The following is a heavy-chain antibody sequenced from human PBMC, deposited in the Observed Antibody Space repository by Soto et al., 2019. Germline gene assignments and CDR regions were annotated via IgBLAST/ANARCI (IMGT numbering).Heavy chain of an antibody. Sequence: TSETLSLTCTVSGGSISSGGYYWSWIRQHPGKGLEWIGYIYYSGSTYYNPSLKRRVTISVDTSKNQFSLKLSSVTAADTAVYYCASSTDSSGPDIYYFDDWGQGTLVTVSS. J-gene: IGHJ4*02. CDR1: GGSISSGGYY. D-gene: IGHD3-22*01. CDR2: IYYSGST. CDR3: ASSTDSSGPDIYYFDD. V-gene: IGHV4-31*03.